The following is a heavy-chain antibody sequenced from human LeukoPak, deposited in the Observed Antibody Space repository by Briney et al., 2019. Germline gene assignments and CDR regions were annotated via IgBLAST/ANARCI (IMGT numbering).Heavy chain of an antibody. Sequence: SETLSLTCAVYGGSFSGYYWSWIRQPPGKGLEWIGEINHSGSTNYNPSLKSRVTISVDTSKNQFSLKLSSVTAADTAVYYCARGARSSDYWGQGTLVTVSS. CDR3: ARGARSSDY. D-gene: IGHD5-12*01. J-gene: IGHJ4*02. V-gene: IGHV4-34*01. CDR1: GGSFSGYY. CDR2: INHSGST.